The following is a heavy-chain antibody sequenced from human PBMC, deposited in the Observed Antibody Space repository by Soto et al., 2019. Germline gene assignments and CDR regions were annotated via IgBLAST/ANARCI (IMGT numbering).Heavy chain of an antibody. D-gene: IGHD3-3*01. Sequence: GGSLRLSCAASGFTFSSFEMNWVRQAPGKGLEWVSYISSSASIIYYADSVKGRFTISRDNAKNSLYLQMNSLRAEDTAVYYCVRQLGGSAGYWGQGTLATVSS. J-gene: IGHJ4*02. CDR2: ISSSASII. CDR3: VRQLGGSAGY. V-gene: IGHV3-48*03. CDR1: GFTFSSFE.